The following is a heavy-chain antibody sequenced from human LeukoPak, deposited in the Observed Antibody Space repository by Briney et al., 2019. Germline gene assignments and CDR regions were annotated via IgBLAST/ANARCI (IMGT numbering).Heavy chain of an antibody. CDR3: TRVGTTGATADN. J-gene: IGHJ4*02. CDR2: INPRGGST. V-gene: IGHV1-46*01. D-gene: IGHD4-11*01. CDR1: GYIFTTYF. Sequence: ASVKVSCKASGYIFTTYFMHWLRQPPGQGPEWMGIINPRGGSTDYAQKFQGRVTMTSDTSTSTVYMELKSLTSEDTAVYFCTRVGTTGATADNWGQGTLVTVSS.